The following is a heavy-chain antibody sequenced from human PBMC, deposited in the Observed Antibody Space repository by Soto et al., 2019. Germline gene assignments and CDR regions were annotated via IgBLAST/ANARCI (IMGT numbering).Heavy chain of an antibody. J-gene: IGHJ6*02. CDR2: ISGSGSNI. CDR1: GFTFRTFG. CDR3: ARGHGMDV. V-gene: IGHV3-21*01. Sequence: GGSLRLSCAASGFTFRTFGMNWVRQAPGKGLEWVSFISGSGSNIYYEDSVKGRFTISRDNARNSLFLQMNSLRAEDTAVFYCARGHGMDVWGQGTTFTVSS.